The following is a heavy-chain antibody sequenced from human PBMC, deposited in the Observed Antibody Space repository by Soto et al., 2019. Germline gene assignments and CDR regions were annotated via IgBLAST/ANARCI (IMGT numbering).Heavy chain of an antibody. D-gene: IGHD1-7*01. CDR1: GGSVRDGSYY. J-gene: IGHJ5*02. CDR3: ARYNWNYYFDP. CDR2: IYHSGST. V-gene: IGHV4-61*01. Sequence: PSETLSLTCTVSGGSVRDGSYYWAWLRQPPGKGLEWIGHIYHSGSTIYNPSLKSRVTISIDTSKSQFSLNLNSMTAADTAVYYCARYNWNYYFDPWGQGTLVTVPQ.